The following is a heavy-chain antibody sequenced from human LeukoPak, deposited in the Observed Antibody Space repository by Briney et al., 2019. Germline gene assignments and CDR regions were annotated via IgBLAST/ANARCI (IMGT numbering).Heavy chain of an antibody. CDR2: IIPIFGTA. Sequence: ASVKVSCKASGGTFSSYAISWVRQAPGQGLEWMGGIIPIFGTANYAQKFQGRVTITADESTSTAYMELSSLRSEDTAVYYCARHTSGQKAFDIWGQGTMVTVSS. CDR3: ARHTSGQKAFDI. V-gene: IGHV1-69*01. CDR1: GGTFSSYA. D-gene: IGHD3-3*01. J-gene: IGHJ3*02.